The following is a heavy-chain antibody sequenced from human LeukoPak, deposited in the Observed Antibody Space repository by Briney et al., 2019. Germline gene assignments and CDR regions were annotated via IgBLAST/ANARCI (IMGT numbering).Heavy chain of an antibody. Sequence: PGGSLRLSCAASGFTFSSYAMHWVRQAPGKGLEWVAVISYDGSNKYYADSVKGRFTISRDNSKNTLYLQMNSLRAEDTAVYYCARDHGYSYGSAPHYWGQGTLVTVSS. D-gene: IGHD5-18*01. J-gene: IGHJ4*02. CDR2: ISYDGSNK. V-gene: IGHV3-30*04. CDR1: GFTFSSYA. CDR3: ARDHGYSYGSAPHY.